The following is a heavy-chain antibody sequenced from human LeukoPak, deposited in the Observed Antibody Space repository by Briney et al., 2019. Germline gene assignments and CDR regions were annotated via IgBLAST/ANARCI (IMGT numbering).Heavy chain of an antibody. V-gene: IGHV4-39*07. CDR2: IYYSGST. D-gene: IGHD5-12*01. Sequence: PSETLSLTCTVSGGSVSISSYYWGWIRQPPGKGQEWIGSIYYSGSTYYNPSLKSRVTISVDTSKNQFSLKLSSVTAADTAVYYCARYHSGYDDYWGQGTLVTVSS. J-gene: IGHJ4*02. CDR3: ARYHSGYDDY. CDR1: GGSVSISSYY.